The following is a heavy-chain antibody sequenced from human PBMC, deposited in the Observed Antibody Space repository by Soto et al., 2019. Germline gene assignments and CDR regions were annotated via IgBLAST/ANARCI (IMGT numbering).Heavy chain of an antibody. CDR3: ARDREMAAFDY. CDR2: IYYSGST. CDR1: GGSISSYY. Sequence: LSLTCTVSGGSISSYYWSWIRQPPGKGLEWIGYIYYSGSTNYNPSLKSRVTISVDTSKNQFSLKLSSVTAADTSVYYCARDREMAAFDYWGQGTLVTVSS. J-gene: IGHJ4*02. V-gene: IGHV4-59*01.